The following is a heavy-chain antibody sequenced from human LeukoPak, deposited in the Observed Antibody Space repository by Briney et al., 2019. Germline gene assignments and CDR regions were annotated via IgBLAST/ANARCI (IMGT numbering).Heavy chain of an antibody. J-gene: IGHJ3*02. V-gene: IGHV4-34*01. CDR1: GGSFSGYY. CDR3: ARLGPVVPTANDAFDI. D-gene: IGHD2-2*01. Sequence: PSETLSLTCAAYGGSFSGYYLTWIRQSPGRGLEWIAEIHYSGSATYNPSLKSRVTISVDTSINPFSLKMNSVTAADTAVYYCARLGPVVPTANDAFDIWGQGTMVTVSS. CDR2: IHYSGSA.